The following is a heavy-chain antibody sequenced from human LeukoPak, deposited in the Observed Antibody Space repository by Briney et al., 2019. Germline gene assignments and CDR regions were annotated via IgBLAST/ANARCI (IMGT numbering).Heavy chain of an antibody. Sequence: GGSLRLSCAASGFTFSSYNMNWVRQAPGKAMEWVSSITSSATYIFYADSVKGRFTIPRDNAKNSLYLQMDSLGPEDTAVYYCARDPYSGNYGNDYYYYMDVWGKGTTVTISS. CDR2: ITSSATYI. J-gene: IGHJ6*03. CDR1: GFTFSSYN. CDR3: ARDPYSGNYGNDYYYYMDV. V-gene: IGHV3-21*01. D-gene: IGHD1-26*01.